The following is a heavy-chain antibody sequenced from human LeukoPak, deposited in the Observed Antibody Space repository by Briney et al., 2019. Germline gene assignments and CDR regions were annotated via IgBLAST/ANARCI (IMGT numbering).Heavy chain of an antibody. CDR2: IYYSEST. CDR3: ARHNVFLWFGELLPGTNWFDP. CDR1: GGSISSSSYY. Sequence: SETLSLTCTVSGGSISSSSYYWGWIRQPPGKGLEWIGSIYYSESTYYNPSLKSRVTISVDTSKNQFSLKLSSVTAADTAVYYCARHNVFLWFGELLPGTNWFDPWGQGTLATVSS. V-gene: IGHV4-39*01. D-gene: IGHD3-10*01. J-gene: IGHJ5*02.